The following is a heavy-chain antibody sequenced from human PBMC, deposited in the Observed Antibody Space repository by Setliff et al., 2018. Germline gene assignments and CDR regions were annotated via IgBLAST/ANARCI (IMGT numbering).Heavy chain of an antibody. CDR2: IYIGGSA. CDR1: GGSISSYY. V-gene: IGHV4-4*07. CDR3: AREQWLDPPGYYYVDV. J-gene: IGHJ6*03. Sequence: SETLSLTCTVSGGSISSYYWSWIRQPAGKGLEWIGHIYIGGSANYNPSLMSRVTMSIDTSKNQFSLKLNSVTAADMAVYYCAREQWLDPPGYYYVDVWAKGTTVTVS. D-gene: IGHD6-19*01.